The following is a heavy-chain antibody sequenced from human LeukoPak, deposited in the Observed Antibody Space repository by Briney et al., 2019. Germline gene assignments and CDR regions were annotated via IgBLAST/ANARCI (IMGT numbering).Heavy chain of an antibody. V-gene: IGHV4-39*07. CDR3: VRPRRSTPRLTFDS. D-gene: IGHD5-24*01. CDR2: VFYSGST. CDR1: GGSISTNVFY. J-gene: IGHJ4*02. Sequence: SETLSLTCTVSGGSISTNVFYWGWIRQPPGKGLEYIGTVFYSGSTFYEPSLKSRVTISLDTSNNHFSLNLTSVTAADAAVYYCVRPRRSTPRLTFDSWGRGTLVTVSS.